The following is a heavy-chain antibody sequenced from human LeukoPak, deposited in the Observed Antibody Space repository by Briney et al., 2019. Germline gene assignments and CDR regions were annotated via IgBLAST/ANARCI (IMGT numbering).Heavy chain of an antibody. CDR1: GFTFSSYW. Sequence: PGGSLRLSCAASGFTFSSYWMSWVRQAPGKGLEWVSAISGSGGSTYYADSVKGRFTISRDNSKNTLYLQMNSLRAEDTAVYYCAKSDFWSGTPVSNWFDPWGQGTLVTVSS. CDR3: AKSDFWSGTPVSNWFDP. J-gene: IGHJ5*02. D-gene: IGHD3-3*01. V-gene: IGHV3-23*01. CDR2: ISGSGGST.